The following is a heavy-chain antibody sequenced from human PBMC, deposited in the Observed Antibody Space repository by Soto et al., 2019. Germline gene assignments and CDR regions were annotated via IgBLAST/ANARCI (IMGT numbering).Heavy chain of an antibody. CDR2: ISDAGERL. CDR1: GFTFSNHA. CDR3: AKDYSSFWSRGIDL. V-gene: IGHV3-23*01. J-gene: IGHJ5*02. Sequence: PGGSLRLSCAATGFTFSNHAMTWVRRAAGRGLEWVSAISDAGERLFYADSVRGRFTVSRDNSKNILYLQMRSLKAEDTAVYYCAKDYSSFWSRGIDLWGQGTLVTVSS. D-gene: IGHD6-19*01.